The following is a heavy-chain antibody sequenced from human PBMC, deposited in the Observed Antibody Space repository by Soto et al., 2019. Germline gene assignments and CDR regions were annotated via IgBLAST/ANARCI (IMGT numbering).Heavy chain of an antibody. J-gene: IGHJ4*02. CDR1: GGTFSSYA. V-gene: IGHV1-69*01. D-gene: IGHD6-19*01. CDR2: LIPIFGTA. CDR3: ARDGTYLLSGSGWPFDY. Sequence: QVQLVQSGAEVKKPGSSVKVSCKASGGTFSSYAISWVRQAPGQGLEWVGGLIPIFGTANYAQKLQGRVRITADESTSTAYMELSSLRAEDTAGYYCARDGTYLLSGSGWPFDYWGQGALVTVSS.